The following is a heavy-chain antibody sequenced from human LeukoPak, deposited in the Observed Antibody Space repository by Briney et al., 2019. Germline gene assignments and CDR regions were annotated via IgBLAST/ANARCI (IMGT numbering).Heavy chain of an antibody. D-gene: IGHD6-19*01. CDR2: IYLSVTT. V-gene: IGHV4-39*07. CDR1: GGSISSSSYY. Sequence: PSETLSLTCSVSGGSISSSSYYWGWIRQPPGKGLEWIGSIYLSVTTYFNPSLKSRVTISVDTSKNQCSLKLSSVTAADTAVYYCARDGHSSGRYYFDYWGQGTLVTVSS. CDR3: ARDGHSSGRYYFDY. J-gene: IGHJ4*02.